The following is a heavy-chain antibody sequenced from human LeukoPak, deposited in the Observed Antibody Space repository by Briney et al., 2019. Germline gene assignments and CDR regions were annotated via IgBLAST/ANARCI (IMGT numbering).Heavy chain of an antibody. V-gene: IGHV3-74*01. Sequence: PGGSLRLSCAASGFTFKLYWMHWVRQVPGKRPVWVSRINDDGSDTIYADSVRGRFTISRDNSKNTLYLQMNSLRAEDTAVYYCARGLGESTIDYWGQGTLVTVSS. CDR3: ARGLGESTIDY. J-gene: IGHJ4*02. CDR1: GFTFKLYW. D-gene: IGHD3-10*01. CDR2: INDDGSDT.